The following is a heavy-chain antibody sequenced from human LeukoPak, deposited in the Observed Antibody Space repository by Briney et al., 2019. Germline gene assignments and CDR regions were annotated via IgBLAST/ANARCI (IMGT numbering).Heavy chain of an antibody. CDR3: ARDGVLSYYYYMDV. Sequence: ASVKVSCKASGGTFSSYAISWVRQAPGQGLEWMGRIIPIFGTANYAQKFQGRVTITTDESTSTAYKELSSLRSEDTAVYYCARDGVLSYYYYMDVWGKGTTVTASS. CDR2: IIPIFGTA. CDR1: GGTFSSYA. D-gene: IGHD6-13*01. V-gene: IGHV1-69*05. J-gene: IGHJ6*03.